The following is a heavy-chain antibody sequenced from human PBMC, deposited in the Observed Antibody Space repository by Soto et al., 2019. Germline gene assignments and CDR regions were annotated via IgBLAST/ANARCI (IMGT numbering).Heavy chain of an antibody. V-gene: IGHV1-2*02. CDR1: GYTFTDHY. J-gene: IGHJ6*02. CDR2: INPNSGGT. D-gene: IGHD2-8*01. Sequence: ASVKVSCKTSGYTFTDHYMHWVRQAPGQGLEWMGWINPNSGGTNYAQKFQGRVTMTRDTSISTAYMELSRLRSDDTAMYYCASCTNGACFLYGMDVWGRGTTVTVSS. CDR3: ASCTNGACFLYGMDV.